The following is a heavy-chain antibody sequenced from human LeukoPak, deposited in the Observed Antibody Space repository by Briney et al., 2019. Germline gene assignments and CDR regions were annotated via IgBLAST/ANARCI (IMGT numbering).Heavy chain of an antibody. CDR3: ARDRKGITMIVADRWFDP. CDR1: GYTFTGYY. J-gene: IGHJ5*02. Sequence: ASVKVSCKASGYTFTGYYMHWVRQAPGQGLEWMRWINPNSGGTNYAQKFQGRVTMTRDTSISTAYMELSRLRSDDTAVYYCARDRKGITMIVADRWFDPWGQGTLVTVSS. CDR2: INPNSGGT. V-gene: IGHV1-2*02. D-gene: IGHD3-22*01.